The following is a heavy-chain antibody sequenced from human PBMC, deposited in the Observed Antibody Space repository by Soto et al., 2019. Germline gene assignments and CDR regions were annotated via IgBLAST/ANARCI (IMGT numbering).Heavy chain of an antibody. Sequence: ASVKVSCKASGDTFDNFAITWVRQAPGQGLEWMGWINAGNGNTKYSQKFQGRVTITRDTSASTAYMELSSLRSEDTAVYYCARDMAAAGLDYWGQGTLVTVSS. D-gene: IGHD6-13*01. V-gene: IGHV1-3*01. CDR1: GDTFDNFA. CDR2: INAGNGNT. CDR3: ARDMAAAGLDY. J-gene: IGHJ4*02.